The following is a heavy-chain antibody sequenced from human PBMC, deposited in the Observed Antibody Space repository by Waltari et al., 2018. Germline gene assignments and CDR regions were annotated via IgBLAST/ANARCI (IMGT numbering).Heavy chain of an antibody. CDR2: INHSGST. CDR3: AYSSGWYCYAFDI. V-gene: IGHV4-34*01. D-gene: IGHD6-19*01. Sequence: QVQLQQWGAGLLKPSETLSLTCAVYGGSFSGYYWSWIRQPPGKGLEWIGEINHSGSTNYNPSLKSRGTISVDTSKNQFSLKLSSVTAADTAVYYCAYSSGWYCYAFDIWGQGTMVTVSS. J-gene: IGHJ3*02. CDR1: GGSFSGYY.